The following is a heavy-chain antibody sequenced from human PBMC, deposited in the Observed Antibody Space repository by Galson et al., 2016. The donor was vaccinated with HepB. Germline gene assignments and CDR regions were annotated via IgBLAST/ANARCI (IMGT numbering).Heavy chain of an antibody. CDR3: ARDGASITGTTDYFDY. J-gene: IGHJ4*03. V-gene: IGHV1-2*02. CDR2: INPNSGGT. CDR1: GYTFTGYY. Sequence: SCKASGYTFTGYYMHWVRQAPGQGLEWMGWINPNSGGTNYAQKFQGRVTMTRDTSISTAYMELSRLRSDDTAVYYCARDGASITGTTDYFDYWGQGTMGTVSS. D-gene: IGHD1-7*01.